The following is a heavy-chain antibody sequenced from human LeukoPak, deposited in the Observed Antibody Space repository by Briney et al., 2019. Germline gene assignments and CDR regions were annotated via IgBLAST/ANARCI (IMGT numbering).Heavy chain of an antibody. CDR2: INPNSGGT. D-gene: IGHD6-13*01. CDR1: GYTFTGYY. CDR3: ARLSPFRAAGQTFDY. V-gene: IGHV1-2*02. J-gene: IGHJ4*02. Sequence: ASVKVSCKASGYTFTGYYMHWVRQDPGQGLEWMGWINPNSGGTNYAQKFQGRVTMTRDTSISTAYMELSRMRSDDTAVYYCARLSPFRAAGQTFDYWGQGTLVTVSS.